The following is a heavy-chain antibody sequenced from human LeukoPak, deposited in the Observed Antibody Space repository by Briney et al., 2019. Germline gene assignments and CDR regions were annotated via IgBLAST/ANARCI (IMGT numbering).Heavy chain of an antibody. CDR1: GFTFSSYA. D-gene: IGHD2-2*01. Sequence: QTGGSLRLSCAASGFTFSSYAMSWVRQAPGKGLEWVSTTSGGSTYYADSVKGRFTISRDNSKSTLYLQMNSLRAEDTAVYYCAKGDCSSTSCSGFYGMDVWGRGTTVTVSS. CDR3: AKGDCSSTSCSGFYGMDV. CDR2: TSGGST. V-gene: IGHV3-23*01. J-gene: IGHJ6*04.